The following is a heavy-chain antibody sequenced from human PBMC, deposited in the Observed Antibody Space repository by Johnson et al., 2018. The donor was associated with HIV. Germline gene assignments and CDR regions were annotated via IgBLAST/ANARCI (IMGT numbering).Heavy chain of an antibody. D-gene: IGHD2-8*01. Sequence: VQLAESGGGVVRPGGSRRLSCAASGFTFDDYDISWVRQAPGRGLEWVSYISGSDGAIWYADSVKGRFTVSRDNAKNSFYLQMNSLRAEDTAVYYCARSVNAGRPFDIWGQGTLVTVSS. CDR2: ISGSDGAI. CDR3: ARSVNAGRPFDI. V-gene: IGHV3-11*04. J-gene: IGHJ3*02. CDR1: GFTFDDYD.